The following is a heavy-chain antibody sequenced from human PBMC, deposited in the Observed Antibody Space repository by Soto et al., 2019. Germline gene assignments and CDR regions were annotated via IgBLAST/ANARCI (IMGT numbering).Heavy chain of an antibody. J-gene: IGHJ6*02. CDR3: AKGNSGRYYYGMDV. CDR1: GFTFSSYA. CDR2: ISDSGGGT. V-gene: IGHV3-23*01. Sequence: EVQLLESGGGLVQPGGSLRLSCAAFGFTFSSYAMSWVRQAPGKGLEWVSAISDSGGGTYYADSVKGRFTISRDNSKNTLYLQMNGLRAEDTAVYYCAKGNSGRYYYGMDVWGQGTTVTVSS. D-gene: IGHD1-1*01.